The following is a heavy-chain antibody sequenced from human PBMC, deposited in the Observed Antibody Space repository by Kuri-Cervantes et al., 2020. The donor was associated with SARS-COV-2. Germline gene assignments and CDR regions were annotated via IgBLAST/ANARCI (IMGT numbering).Heavy chain of an antibody. V-gene: IGHV1-24*01. Sequence: ASVKVSCKASGYTFTSYYMHWVRQAPGQGLEWMGGFDPEQREIIYAQKFQGRVSMTEDTSTDTAYMKLSSLRSEDTAVYYCATEGYSIIIWAFAHWGQGTKVTVSS. CDR1: GYTFTSYY. CDR2: FDPEQREI. CDR3: ATEGYSIIIWAFAH. J-gene: IGHJ3*01. D-gene: IGHD3-22*01.